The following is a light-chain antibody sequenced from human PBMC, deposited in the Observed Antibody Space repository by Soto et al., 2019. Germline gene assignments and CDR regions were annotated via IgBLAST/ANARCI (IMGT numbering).Light chain of an antibody. CDR3: SSFTNSSNYV. CDR1: TSDVGGYDY. CDR2: EVR. V-gene: IGLV2-14*01. Sequence: QSVLAQPASVSGSPGQSITISCTGTTSDVGGYDYVSWYQQHPGKAPKLLIFEVRNRPSGVSSRFSGSRSANSASLTISGLQAEDEAPYYCSSFTNSSNYVFGNGTKVTV. J-gene: IGLJ1*01.